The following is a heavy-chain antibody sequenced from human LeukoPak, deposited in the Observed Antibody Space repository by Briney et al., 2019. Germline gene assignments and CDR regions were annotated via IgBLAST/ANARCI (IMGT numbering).Heavy chain of an antibody. CDR2: IIPIFGTA. V-gene: IGHV1-69*06. J-gene: IGHJ4*02. Sequence: RGASVKVSCKASGGTLSSYAISWVRQAPGQGLEWVGGIIPIFGTANYAQTFQGRVTITADKSTSTAYMELSSLRAEDTAVYYCARAYSGYDLDYWGQGTLVTVSS. CDR1: GGTLSSYA. D-gene: IGHD5-12*01. CDR3: ARAYSGYDLDY.